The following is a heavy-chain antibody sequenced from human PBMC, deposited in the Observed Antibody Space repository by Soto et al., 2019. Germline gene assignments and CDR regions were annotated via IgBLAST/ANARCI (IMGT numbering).Heavy chain of an antibody. J-gene: IGHJ5*02. Sequence: QVQLVQSGAEVKKPGASVKVSCKASGYTFTSYAMHWVRQAPGQRLEWMGWINAGNGNTKYSQKFQGRVTITRDTSASTAYMELSSLRSEDTAVYYCARGSSSSWYWFDPWGRGTLVTVSS. V-gene: IGHV1-3*01. D-gene: IGHD6-13*01. CDR3: ARGSSSSWYWFDP. CDR2: INAGNGNT. CDR1: GYTFTSYA.